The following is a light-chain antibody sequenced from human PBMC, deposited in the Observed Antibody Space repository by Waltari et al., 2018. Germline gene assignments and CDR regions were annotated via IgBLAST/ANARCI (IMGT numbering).Light chain of an antibody. CDR2: AAS. CDR1: QSVSSY. J-gene: IGKJ2*01. CDR3: QQSYSTPRT. V-gene: IGKV1-39*01. Sequence: DIQMTQSPSSLSASVGDRVTVTCRASQSVSSYLNWYQQKPGKAPKLLIYAASSLQSGVPSRFSGSGSGTDLTLTISSLQPEDCATYYCQQSYSTPRTFGQGTKLEIK.